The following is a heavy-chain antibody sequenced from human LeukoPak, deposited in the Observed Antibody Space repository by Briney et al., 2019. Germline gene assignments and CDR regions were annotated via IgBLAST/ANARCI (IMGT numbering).Heavy chain of an antibody. Sequence: SETLSLTCTVSGGSISSGGYYWSWVRQHPGKGLEWIGYIYYSGSTYYNPSLKSRVTISVDTSKNQLSLNLSSVTAGDTGVYYCERDGGTRAFDYWGQGGMVTVSS. CDR1: GGSISSGGYY. J-gene: IGHJ4*02. D-gene: IGHD3-16*01. CDR2: IYYSGST. V-gene: IGHV4-31*03. CDR3: ERDGGTRAFDY.